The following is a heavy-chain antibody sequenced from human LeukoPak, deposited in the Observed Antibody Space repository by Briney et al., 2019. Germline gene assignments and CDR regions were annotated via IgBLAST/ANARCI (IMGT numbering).Heavy chain of an antibody. V-gene: IGHV1-18*01. J-gene: IGHJ3*02. CDR3: ARGPGSRIFYALDI. CDR2: ITPHNGNT. Sequence: ASVNVSCKASGYSFTTYGLTWVRQAPGQGLEWMGWITPHNGNTLYAQKLQGRVTMTADTSTSTAYMELRSLRSDDTAEYYCARGPGSRIFYALDIWGQGTMVTVSS. CDR1: GYSFTTYG. D-gene: IGHD3-3*02.